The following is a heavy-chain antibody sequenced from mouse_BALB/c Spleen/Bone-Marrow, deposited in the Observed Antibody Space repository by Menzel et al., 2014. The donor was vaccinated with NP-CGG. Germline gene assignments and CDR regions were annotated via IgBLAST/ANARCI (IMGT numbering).Heavy chain of an antibody. CDR3: ARSGVTTRPGFAY. Sequence: QVQLQQSGPELAKPGALVKISCKASGYTFTSYDINWVKRRPGQGLEWIGWIYPGDGSTKYNEKFKGKATLTADKSSSAAYMQLSSLTSENSAVYFCARSGVTTRPGFAYWGQGTLVTVSA. V-gene: IGHV1S56*01. CDR1: GYTFTSYD. J-gene: IGHJ3*01. D-gene: IGHD2-1*01. CDR2: IYPGDGST.